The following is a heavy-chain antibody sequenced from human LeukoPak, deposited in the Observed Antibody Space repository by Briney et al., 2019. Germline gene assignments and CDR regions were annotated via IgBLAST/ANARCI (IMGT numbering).Heavy chain of an antibody. V-gene: IGHV3-23*01. Sequence: PGGSLRLSCAASGFAFNTYAMSWVRQAPGKGLEWVSAISGSGGSTYYADSVKGRFTISRDNSKNTLYLQMNSLRAEDTAVYYCAKGGESLWSRLTPWGQGTLVTVSS. CDR2: ISGSGGST. J-gene: IGHJ4*02. CDR3: AKGGESLWSRLTP. CDR1: GFAFNTYA. D-gene: IGHD3-10*01.